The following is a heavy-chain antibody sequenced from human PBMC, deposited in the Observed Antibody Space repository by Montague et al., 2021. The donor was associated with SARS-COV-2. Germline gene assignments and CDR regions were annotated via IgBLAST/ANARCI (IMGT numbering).Heavy chain of an antibody. J-gene: IGHJ4*02. CDR2: IYYSGST. CDR1: GCSNSSSSYY. Sequence: SETLSLTCTGSGCSNSSSSYYWGWIRQPPGKGLDWIGCIYYSGSTYYNPSLKSRVTISVDTSKNQFSLKLNSVTAADTAAYYCAATDYFASGKYDFWGQGTWVNVSS. V-gene: IGHV4-39*01. CDR3: AATDYFASGKYDF. D-gene: IGHD3-10*01.